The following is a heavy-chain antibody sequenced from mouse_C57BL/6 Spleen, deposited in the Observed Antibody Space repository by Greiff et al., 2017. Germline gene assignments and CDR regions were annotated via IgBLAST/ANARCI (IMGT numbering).Heavy chain of an antibody. Sequence: EVKLVESGGGLVKPGGSLKLSCAASGFTFSSYAMSWVRQTPEKRLEWVATISDGGSYTYYPDNVKGRFTISRDNAKNNLYLQMSHLKSEDTAMYYCARDAFWGQGTTRTVSS. J-gene: IGHJ2*01. CDR1: GFTFSSYA. CDR2: ISDGGSYT. CDR3: ARDAF. V-gene: IGHV5-4*01.